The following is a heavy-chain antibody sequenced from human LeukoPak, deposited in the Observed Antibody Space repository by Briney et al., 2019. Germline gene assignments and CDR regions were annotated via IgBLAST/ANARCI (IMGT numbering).Heavy chain of an antibody. CDR1: GFTMSNNA. V-gene: IGHV3-23*01. CDR3: ARGGSGGLPYYYYYMDV. CDR2: INGGNSDT. J-gene: IGHJ6*03. Sequence: GGSLRLSCAASGFTMSNNAMSWVRQAPGKGLEWVSAINGGNSDTNYAESVKGRFTISRDNSKNTLYLQMNSLRAEDTAVYYCARGGSGGLPYYYYYMDVWGKGTTVTISS. D-gene: IGHD3-10*01.